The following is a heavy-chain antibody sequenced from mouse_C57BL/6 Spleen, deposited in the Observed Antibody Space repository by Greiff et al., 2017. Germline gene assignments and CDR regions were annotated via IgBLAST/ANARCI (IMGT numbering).Heavy chain of an antibody. CDR2: IYPGDGDT. Sequence: VQLQQSGPELVKPGASVKISCKASGYAFSSSWMNWVKQRPGKGLEWIGRIYPGDGDTNYNGKFKGKATLTADKSSSTAYMQLSSLTSEDSAVYFCARWLLGWFAYWGQGTLVTVSA. D-gene: IGHD2-3*01. J-gene: IGHJ3*01. CDR3: ARWLLGWFAY. CDR1: GYAFSSSW. V-gene: IGHV1-82*01.